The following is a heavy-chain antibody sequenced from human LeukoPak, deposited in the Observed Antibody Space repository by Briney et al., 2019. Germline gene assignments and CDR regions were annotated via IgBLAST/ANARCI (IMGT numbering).Heavy chain of an antibody. J-gene: IGHJ5*02. D-gene: IGHD6-19*01. CDR3: ARDGPYSSGWYVH. Sequence: ASVTVSCKASGYTFTIYGISWVRQAPGQGLEWMGWTSANNGNTKYAQKVQGRVTMTTDTSTSTAYMELRSLRSDDTAVYYCARDGPYSSGWYVHWGQGTLVTVSS. CDR1: GYTFTIYG. CDR2: TSANNGNT. V-gene: IGHV1-18*01.